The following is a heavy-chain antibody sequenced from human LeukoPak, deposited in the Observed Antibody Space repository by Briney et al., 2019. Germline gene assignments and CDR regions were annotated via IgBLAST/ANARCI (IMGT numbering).Heavy chain of an antibody. CDR1: GGSFSGYY. D-gene: IGHD2-2*01. J-gene: IGHJ5*02. CDR3: ARGGYCSSTSCYDNWFDP. Sequence: SETLSLTCAVYGGSFSGYYWSWIRQPPGKGLEWIGEINHSGSTNYNPSPKSRVTISVDTSKNQFSLKLSSVTAADTAVYYCARGGYCSSTSCYDNWFDPWGQGTLVTVSS. CDR2: INHSGST. V-gene: IGHV4-34*01.